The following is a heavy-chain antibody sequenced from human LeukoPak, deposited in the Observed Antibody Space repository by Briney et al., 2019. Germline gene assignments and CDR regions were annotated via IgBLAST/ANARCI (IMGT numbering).Heavy chain of an antibody. CDR3: ARDPSSLSGYFDF. V-gene: IGHV3-66*03. D-gene: IGHD6-19*01. CDR2: IYTSGST. Sequence: GGSLRLSCAASGFSVSSTYMSWVRQAPGKGLEWVSLIYTSGSTFYADSVMGRFTISRDNSKNTLFLQMTSLRAEDSAVYYCARDPSSLSGYFDFWGQGTLVTVSS. J-gene: IGHJ4*02. CDR1: GFSVSSTY.